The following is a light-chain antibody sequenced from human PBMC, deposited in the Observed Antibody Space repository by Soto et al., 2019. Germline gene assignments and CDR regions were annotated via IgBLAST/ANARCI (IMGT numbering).Light chain of an antibody. CDR3: LSWDDRLXGNL. J-gene: IGLJ1*01. CDR1: SSNIESNT. CDR2: TND. Sequence: QSVMTQPPSASWTPGQRVTISCSGSSSNIESNTVYVYQQLPGMSPRLLIHTNDRRPSVVPDRFSGSKSGTSASLAISGLQSEDEDDYYCLSWDDRLXGNLFGTGTKVXV. V-gene: IGLV1-44*01.